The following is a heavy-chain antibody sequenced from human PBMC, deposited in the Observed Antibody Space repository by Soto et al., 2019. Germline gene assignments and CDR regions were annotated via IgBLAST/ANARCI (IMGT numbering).Heavy chain of an antibody. Sequence: QVQLVQSGAEVKKPGASVKVSCKASGYTFTSYGISWVRQAPGQGLEWMGWISAYNGNTNYAQKLQGRVTMTTDTSTSTAYMELRSLRSDDTAVYYCAGAYYGWGSYGVFNWFDPWGQGTLVTVSS. CDR2: ISAYNGNT. D-gene: IGHD3-10*01. CDR3: AGAYYGWGSYGVFNWFDP. J-gene: IGHJ5*02. CDR1: GYTFTSYG. V-gene: IGHV1-18*01.